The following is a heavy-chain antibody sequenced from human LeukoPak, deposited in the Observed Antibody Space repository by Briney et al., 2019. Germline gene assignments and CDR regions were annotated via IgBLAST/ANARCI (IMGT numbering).Heavy chain of an antibody. CDR3: ASVTMVVSRSEAGAFDI. CDR2: IIPMFGTS. D-gene: IGHD5/OR15-5a*01. CDR1: GGTFSSYA. J-gene: IGHJ3*02. V-gene: IGHV1-69*05. Sequence: SVKVSCKASGGTFSSYAITWMRQAPGQGLEWMGGIIPMFGTSNYAQKLQGRVTITTDESTRTAYMDLSSLRSEDTAVYYCASVTMVVSRSEAGAFDIWGQGTLVTVSS.